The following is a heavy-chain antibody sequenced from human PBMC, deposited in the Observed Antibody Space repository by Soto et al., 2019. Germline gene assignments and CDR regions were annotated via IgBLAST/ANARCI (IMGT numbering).Heavy chain of an antibody. D-gene: IGHD3-3*01. V-gene: IGHV3-53*02. Sequence: EVQLVETGGGLIQPGGSLRLSCAASGFTVSSNYMSWVRQAPGKGLEWVSVIYSGGSTYYADSVKGRFTISRDNSKNTLYLQMNSLRAEDTAVYYCAIVIRTIYGMDVWGQGSTVTVSS. CDR3: AIVIRTIYGMDV. CDR1: GFTVSSNY. CDR2: IYSGGST. J-gene: IGHJ6*02.